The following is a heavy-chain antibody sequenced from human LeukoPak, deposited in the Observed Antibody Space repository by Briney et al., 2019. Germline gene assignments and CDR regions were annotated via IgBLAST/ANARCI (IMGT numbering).Heavy chain of an antibody. J-gene: IGHJ4*02. D-gene: IGHD2-2*02. CDR2: IDPGDSDT. CDR3: ARHAGRRYCSSTSCYIVGY. V-gene: IGHV5-51*01. Sequence: GESLKISCKGSGYSFTSYWIGWVRQMPGKGLEWMGIIDPGDSDTRYSPSFQGQVTISADKSISTAYLQWSSLKASDTAMYYCARHAGRRYCSSTSCYIVGYWGQGTLVTVPS. CDR1: GYSFTSYW.